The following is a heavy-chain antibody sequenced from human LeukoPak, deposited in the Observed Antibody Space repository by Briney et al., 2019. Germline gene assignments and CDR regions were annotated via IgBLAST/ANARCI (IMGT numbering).Heavy chain of an antibody. CDR3: ARGIVVVAQLGFYFYYMDV. J-gene: IGHJ6*03. V-gene: IGHV4-61*02. D-gene: IGHD2-15*01. CDR2: IYTSGST. CDR1: GGSISSGSYY. Sequence: SQTLSLTCTVSGGSISSGSYYWSRIRQPAGKGLEWIGRIYTSGSTNYNPSLKSRVTISVDTSKNQFSLKLSSVTAADTAVYYCARGIVVVAQLGFYFYYMDVWGKGTTVTISS.